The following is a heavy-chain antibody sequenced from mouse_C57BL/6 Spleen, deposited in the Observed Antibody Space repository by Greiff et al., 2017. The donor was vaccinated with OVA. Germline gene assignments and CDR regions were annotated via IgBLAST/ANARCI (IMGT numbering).Heavy chain of an antibody. CDR2: IYPSDSET. V-gene: IGHV1-52*01. CDR1: GYTFTSYW. CDR3: ARGLGPYYFDY. Sequence: QVQLQQPGAELVRPGSSVKLSCKASGYTFTSYWMHWVKQRPIQGLEWIGNIYPSDSETHYNQKFKDKATLTVDKSSSTAYMQLSSLTSEDSAVYYCARGLGPYYFDYWGQGTTLTVSS. J-gene: IGHJ2*01. D-gene: IGHD4-1*01.